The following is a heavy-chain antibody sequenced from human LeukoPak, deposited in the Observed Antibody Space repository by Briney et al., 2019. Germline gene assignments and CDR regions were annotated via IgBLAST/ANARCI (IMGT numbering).Heavy chain of an antibody. D-gene: IGHD1-14*01. CDR3: ARGRNWQTFYHYYMNV. CDR1: GGSFSGHY. Sequence: SETLSLTCGVSGGSFSGHYWTWLRQTPGKGLEWMGEINHGGVTNYNPSLKSRVSISIDTSTNEISLDMSSVTAADTGIYYCARGRNWQTFYHYYMNVWGKGATVTVS. V-gene: IGHV4-34*01. J-gene: IGHJ6*03. CDR2: INHGGVT.